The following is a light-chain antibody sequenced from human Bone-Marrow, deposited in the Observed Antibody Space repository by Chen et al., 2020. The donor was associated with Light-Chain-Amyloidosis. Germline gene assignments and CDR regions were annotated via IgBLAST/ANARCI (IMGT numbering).Light chain of an antibody. CDR2: DAS. J-gene: IGKJ1*01. CDR3: QQRSDWPPK. Sequence: ETVLTQSPATLSLSPGERATLSCRASQSVSSYLAWYQQKPGQAPRLLIYDASNRATGIPARFSGSGSGTDFNLAISSLEPEDFAVYYCQQRSDWPPKFGQGTKLEIK. V-gene: IGKV3-11*01. CDR1: QSVSSY.